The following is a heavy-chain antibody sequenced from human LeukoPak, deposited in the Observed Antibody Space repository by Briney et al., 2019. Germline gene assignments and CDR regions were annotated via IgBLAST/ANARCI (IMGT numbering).Heavy chain of an antibody. CDR1: GDSISNYW. V-gene: IGHV4-4*02. Sequence: SETLSLTCAVSGDSISNYWWSWVRQSPGKGLEWIGQVFHRGTPNYNPSLKSRVTMSIDKSSNQLSLKLDAVTAADTAVYYCARARRDYGRSFDYWGQGTLVTVSS. D-gene: IGHD4-17*01. CDR3: ARARRDYGRSFDY. CDR2: VFHRGTP. J-gene: IGHJ4*02.